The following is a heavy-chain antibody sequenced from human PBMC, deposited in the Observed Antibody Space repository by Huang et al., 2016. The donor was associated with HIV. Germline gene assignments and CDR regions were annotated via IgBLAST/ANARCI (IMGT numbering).Heavy chain of an antibody. Sequence: QVQLVQSGAEVKKPGASVKVSCKVSGYTLTELSIHWVRQAPGKGLEWMGGFAPEHGETTYAQNFQSRVTMTEDTSTDTAYMALHSLRPEDTAVYYCAAGYDTYYDIWGQGTMVIASS. V-gene: IGHV1-24*01. D-gene: IGHD2-21*01. CDR3: AAGYDTYYDI. J-gene: IGHJ3*02. CDR2: FAPEHGET. CDR1: GYTLTELS.